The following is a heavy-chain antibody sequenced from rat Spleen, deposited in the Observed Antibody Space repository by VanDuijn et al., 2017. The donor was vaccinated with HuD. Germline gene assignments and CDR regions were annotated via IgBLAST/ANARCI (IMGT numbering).Heavy chain of an antibody. Sequence: EVQLVESGGGLVQPGRSLKLSCAASGFTFSNYYMAWVRQAPTKGLEWVAYISTGGGNTYYRDSVKGRFTVSRDNAKSTLYLQMDSLRSEDTATYYCARHAGYYSGDYIMDAWGQGASVTVSS. D-gene: IGHD1-1*01. V-gene: IGHV5-25*01. J-gene: IGHJ4*01. CDR1: GFTFSNYY. CDR2: ISTGGGNT. CDR3: ARHAGYYSGDYIMDA.